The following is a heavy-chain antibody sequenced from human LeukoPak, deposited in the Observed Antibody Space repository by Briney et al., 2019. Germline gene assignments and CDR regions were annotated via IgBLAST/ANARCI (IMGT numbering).Heavy chain of an antibody. CDR2: INLSGGST. J-gene: IGHJ5*02. Sequence: ASLKVSCKASGYTLTSYYMHWVRQAPGQGLECMGIINLSGGSTSYAQKFQGRVTMTRDTSTSTVYMELSSLRSEDTAAYYCARATFVLRYFDWLLPNWFDPWGQGTLVTVSS. D-gene: IGHD3-9*01. CDR1: GYTLTSYY. CDR3: ARATFVLRYFDWLLPNWFDP. V-gene: IGHV1-46*01.